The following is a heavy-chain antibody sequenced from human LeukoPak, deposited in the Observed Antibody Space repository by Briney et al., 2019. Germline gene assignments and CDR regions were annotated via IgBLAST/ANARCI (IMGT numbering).Heavy chain of an antibody. D-gene: IGHD6-19*01. V-gene: IGHV1-69*05. CDR1: GGTFSSYA. Sequence: SVKVSCKASGGTFSSYAISWVRQAPGQGLEWMGRIIPIFGTASYAQKFQGRVTITTDESTSTAYMELSSLRSEDTAVYYCARGGSSGWYTDIWGQGTMVSVSS. J-gene: IGHJ3*02. CDR2: IIPIFGTA. CDR3: ARGGSSGWYTDI.